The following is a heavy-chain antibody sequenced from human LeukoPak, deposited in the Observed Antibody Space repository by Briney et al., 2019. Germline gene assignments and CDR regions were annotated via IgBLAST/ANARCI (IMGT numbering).Heavy chain of an antibody. CDR2: ISTSGGST. D-gene: IGHD3-9*01. J-gene: IGHJ4*02. Sequence: PGGSLRLSCAASEFTFSSYAMSWVRQAPGKGLEWVSAISTSGGSTYYADSVKGRFTISRDNSKNTLYLQMNSLRAEDTAIYYCAKDSEPDYDILTGYYPSFDYWGQGTLVTVSS. CDR1: EFTFSSYA. V-gene: IGHV3-23*01. CDR3: AKDSEPDYDILTGYYPSFDY.